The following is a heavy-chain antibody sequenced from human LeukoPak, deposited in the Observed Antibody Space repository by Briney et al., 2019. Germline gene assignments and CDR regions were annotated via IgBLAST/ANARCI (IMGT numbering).Heavy chain of an antibody. CDR2: MNPNSGNT. CDR3: ARGRRWLQLRHVFDY. J-gene: IGHJ4*02. CDR1: GYTFTSYD. D-gene: IGHD5-24*01. V-gene: IGHV1-8*01. Sequence: ASVKVSCKASGYTFTSYDINWVRQATGQGLEWMGWMNPNSGNTGYAQKFQGRVTMTRNTSISTAYMELSSLRSEDTAVYYCARGRRWLQLRHVFDYWGREPWSPSPQ.